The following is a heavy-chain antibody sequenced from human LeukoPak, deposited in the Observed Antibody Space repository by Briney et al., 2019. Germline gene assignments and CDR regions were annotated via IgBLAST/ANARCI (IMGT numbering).Heavy chain of an antibody. D-gene: IGHD4-23*01. Sequence: PGASLLLSCAASGISFSSNYMTGVRPAPEKGLERVSVSYSGGSTYYADSVKGRFTISRHNSKNTLYLQMDSLRPEDTAVYYCARDLRGGGIDAFDIWGQGTMVTVSS. CDR1: GISFSSNY. CDR3: ARDLRGGGIDAFDI. V-gene: IGHV3-53*04. J-gene: IGHJ3*02. CDR2: SYSGGST.